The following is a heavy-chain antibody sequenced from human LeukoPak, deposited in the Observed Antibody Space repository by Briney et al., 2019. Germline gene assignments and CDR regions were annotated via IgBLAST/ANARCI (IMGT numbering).Heavy chain of an antibody. Sequence: GESLKISCKGSGYSFTSYWIGWVRQMPGKGLEWMGIIYPGDSDTRYSPSLQGQVTISADKSISTAYLQWSSLKASDTAMYYCARAGGAVVRSSNFDYWGQGTLVTVSS. D-gene: IGHD6-19*01. CDR1: GYSFTSYW. V-gene: IGHV5-51*01. CDR3: ARAGGAVVRSSNFDY. J-gene: IGHJ4*02. CDR2: IYPGDSDT.